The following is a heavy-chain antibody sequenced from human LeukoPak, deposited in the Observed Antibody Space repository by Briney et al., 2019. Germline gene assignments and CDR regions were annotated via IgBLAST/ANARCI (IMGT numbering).Heavy chain of an antibody. CDR3: ATRDY. CDR1: GGSFSVYY. CDR2: INHSGST. Sequence: SETLSLTCAVYGGSFSVYYWSWIRQPPGKGLEWIAEINHSGSTNYNPSLKSRVTISVDTSKNQFSLKLNSVTAADTAVYYCATRDYWGQGMMATVSS. V-gene: IGHV4-34*01. J-gene: IGHJ4*01.